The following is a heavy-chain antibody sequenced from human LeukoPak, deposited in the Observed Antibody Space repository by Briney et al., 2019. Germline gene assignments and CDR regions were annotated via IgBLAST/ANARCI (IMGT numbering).Heavy chain of an antibody. J-gene: IGHJ4*02. D-gene: IGHD3-10*01. CDR2: ISGSGDNT. Sequence: PGGSLRLSCAASGFTFSSYAMSWVRQAPGKGLEWVSGISGSGDNTYYADSVKGRFTISRDNSKFTLYLQMNSLRAEDTALYYCAKERSTDRAWFGELLEWGQGNMVTVSS. V-gene: IGHV3-23*01. CDR1: GFTFSSYA. CDR3: AKERSTDRAWFGELLE.